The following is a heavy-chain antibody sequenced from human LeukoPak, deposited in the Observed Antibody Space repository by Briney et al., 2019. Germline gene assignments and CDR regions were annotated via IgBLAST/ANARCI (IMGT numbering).Heavy chain of an antibody. Sequence: SETLSLTCTVSGVSISSLYWNWIRQPAGKGLEWIGRINSDGSINYNVSLKSRVSMSVDTSKNQFSLRLSSVPAADTAVYYCARDQGAAGRPFWFEPWGQGALVTVSS. V-gene: IGHV4-4*07. J-gene: IGHJ5*02. CDR3: ARDQGAAGRPFWFEP. CDR1: GVSISSLY. CDR2: INSDGSI. D-gene: IGHD1-26*01.